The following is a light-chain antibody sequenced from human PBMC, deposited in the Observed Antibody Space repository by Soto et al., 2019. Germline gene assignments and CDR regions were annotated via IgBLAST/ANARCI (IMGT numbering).Light chain of an antibody. V-gene: IGLV2-14*01. Sequence: QSVLTQPASVSGSPGQSITISCTGTSSDVGGYNYVSWYQQHPGKAPKLMIYDVSNRPSGVSNRFSGSKSGNTASLTTSGLQAEDEADDYSSSYTSSSTLGVFGGGTQLTVL. CDR3: SSYTSSSTLGV. J-gene: IGLJ2*01. CDR2: DVS. CDR1: SSDVGGYNY.